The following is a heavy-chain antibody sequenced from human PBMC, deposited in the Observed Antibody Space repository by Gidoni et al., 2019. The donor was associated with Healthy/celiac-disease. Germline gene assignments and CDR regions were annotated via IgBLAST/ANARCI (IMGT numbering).Heavy chain of an antibody. CDR2: SSSSSSYI. V-gene: IGHV3-21*01. Sequence: EVQLVESGGGLVKPGGSLRLSCAASGFTFSSYSMNWVRQGPGKGLEWVSSSSSSSSYIYYADSVKGRFTISRDNAKNSLYLQMNSLRAEDTAVYYCARDHCSSTSCPIPFDYWGQGTLVTVSS. D-gene: IGHD2-2*01. J-gene: IGHJ4*02. CDR3: ARDHCSSTSCPIPFDY. CDR1: GFTFSSYS.